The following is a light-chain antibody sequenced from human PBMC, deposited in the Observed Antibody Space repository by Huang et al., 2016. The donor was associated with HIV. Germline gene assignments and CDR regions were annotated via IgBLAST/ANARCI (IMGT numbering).Light chain of an antibody. CDR3: QQSYSTPYT. V-gene: IGKV1-39*01. Sequence: DIQMTQSPSSLSASVGDRVTIACRGSQSISSYLNWYQQKPGKAPKLLIYAASSLQSWVPSRFGGSGSGTDFTLTISNLQPEDFATYYCQQSYSTPYTFGQGTKLEIK. CDR2: AAS. J-gene: IGKJ2*01. CDR1: QSISSY.